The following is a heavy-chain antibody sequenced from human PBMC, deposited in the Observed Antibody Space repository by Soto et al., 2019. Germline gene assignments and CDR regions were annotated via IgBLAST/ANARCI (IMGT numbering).Heavy chain of an antibody. Sequence: GGSLKLSCAASGFTFASHAMTWVRQAPGKGLEWVSAITFTGDYSSYADSVKGRFTISRDNSKNTLNLQMNSLRADDTAVYYCARAASGSGSETYYNDYWGQGTLVTVSS. D-gene: IGHD3-10*01. J-gene: IGHJ4*02. CDR3: ARAASGSGSETYYNDY. CDR2: ITFTGDYS. CDR1: GFTFASHA. V-gene: IGHV3-23*01.